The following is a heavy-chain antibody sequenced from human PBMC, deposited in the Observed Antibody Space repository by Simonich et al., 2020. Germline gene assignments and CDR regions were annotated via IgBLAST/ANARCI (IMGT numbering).Heavy chain of an antibody. CDR3: ARVPPTSGSYYYYYYYMDV. Sequence: QVQLVQSGAEVKKPGASVKVSCKASGYTFTGYYMHWVRQAPGQGLEWLGWINPNSGGTKYAQKFQGRVTMTRATSSSTAYMELSRLRSDDTAVYYCARVPPTSGSYYYYYYYMDVWGKGTTVTVSS. D-gene: IGHD1-26*01. CDR2: INPNSGGT. V-gene: IGHV1-2*02. J-gene: IGHJ6*03. CDR1: GYTFTGYY.